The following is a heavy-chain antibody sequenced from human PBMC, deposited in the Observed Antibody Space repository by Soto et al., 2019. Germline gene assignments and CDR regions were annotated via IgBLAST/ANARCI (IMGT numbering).Heavy chain of an antibody. Sequence: LRLSCAASGFTFTNYAMGWVRQAPGKGLEWVSNISGSGGSTYYADSVKGRFTISRDNSKNTLYLQMNSLRAEDTAVYYCAKDSGIVVVPAAIVAPDYWGQGTLVTVSS. CDR1: GFTFTNYA. CDR3: AKDSGIVVVPAAIVAPDY. V-gene: IGHV3-23*01. J-gene: IGHJ4*02. CDR2: ISGSGGST. D-gene: IGHD2-2*01.